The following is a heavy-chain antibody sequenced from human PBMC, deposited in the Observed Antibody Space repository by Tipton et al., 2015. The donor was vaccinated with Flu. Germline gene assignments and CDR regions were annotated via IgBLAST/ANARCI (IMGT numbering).Heavy chain of an antibody. D-gene: IGHD1-26*01. CDR3: ARDRGHVLSGTDPDY. Sequence: QLVQSGAEVKKPGASVKVSCKASGYSFTSYGFSWVRQAPGQGLEWMGWISAYNGNTKYAQNFQGRVTLITDTSTSTTYMEVRSLRSDDTAVYYCARDRGHVLSGTDPDYWGQGTLVTVSS. J-gene: IGHJ4*02. V-gene: IGHV1-18*04. CDR2: ISAYNGNT. CDR1: GYSFTSYG.